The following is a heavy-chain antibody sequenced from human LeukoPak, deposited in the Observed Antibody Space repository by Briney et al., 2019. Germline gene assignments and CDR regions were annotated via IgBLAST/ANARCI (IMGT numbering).Heavy chain of an antibody. D-gene: IGHD4-17*01. CDR2: IYHTGST. CDR1: GYSISSGYY. J-gene: IGHJ4*02. CDR3: ARDAGAVTTPFDY. Sequence: SETLSLTCAVSGYSISSGYYWGWIRQPPGKGLKWIGSIYHTGSTYYNPSLKSRVTISVDTSKNQFSLNLSSVTAADTAVYYCARDAGAVTTPFDYWGQGTLVTVSS. V-gene: IGHV4-38-2*02.